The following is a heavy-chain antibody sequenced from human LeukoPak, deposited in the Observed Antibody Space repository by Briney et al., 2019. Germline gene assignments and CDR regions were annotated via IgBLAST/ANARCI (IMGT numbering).Heavy chain of an antibody. CDR2: IYYGGRT. D-gene: IGHD2-2*01. Sequence: PSETLSLTCTVSGGSITNYYWSWMRQPPGKGLEWIGDIYYGGRTNYNPSLKSRVTTSLDTSKNQTSLKLSSVTAADTAVYYCARPQTMGSSSPLGYWGQGTLVTVSS. J-gene: IGHJ4*02. CDR1: GGSITNYY. CDR3: ARPQTMGSSSPLGY. V-gene: IGHV4-59*01.